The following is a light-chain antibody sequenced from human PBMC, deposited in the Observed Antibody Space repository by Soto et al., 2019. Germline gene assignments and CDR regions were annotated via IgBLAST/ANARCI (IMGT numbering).Light chain of an antibody. CDR3: QHYGNSLWT. CDR1: ESVSSSF. CDR2: RTS. Sequence: EIGLTQSPGTLSLSPGERATVSCRASESVSSSFLTWYQQKPGQAPRLLIYRTSNRVTGIPDRFSGSGSGTDFTLTISRLEPEDFAVYFCQHYGNSLWTFGQGTKVDIK. J-gene: IGKJ1*01. V-gene: IGKV3-20*01.